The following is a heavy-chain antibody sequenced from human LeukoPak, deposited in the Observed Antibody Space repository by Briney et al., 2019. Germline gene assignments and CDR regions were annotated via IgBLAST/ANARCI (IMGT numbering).Heavy chain of an antibody. V-gene: IGHV1-46*01. J-gene: IGHJ4*02. Sequence: ASVKVSCKASGYTFTSYYMHWVRQAPRQGLEWMGIINPSGGSTSYAQKFQGRVTMTRDTSTSTVYMELSSLRSEDTAVYYCARDGRYCSGGSCYAFDYWGQGTLVTVSS. CDR2: INPSGGST. CDR1: GYTFTSYY. D-gene: IGHD2-15*01. CDR3: ARDGRYCSGGSCYAFDY.